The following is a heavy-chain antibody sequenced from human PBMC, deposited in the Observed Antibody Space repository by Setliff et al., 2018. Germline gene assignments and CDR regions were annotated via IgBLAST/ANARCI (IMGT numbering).Heavy chain of an antibody. CDR1: GGTFINYA. CDR2: IIPIFGTA. Sequence: PPASVKVSCKASGGTFINYAISWVRQAPGQGLEWMGGIIPIFGTANYAQKFQGRVTITADESTSTAYMELSSLRSEDTAAYYCARVSRTIVAARGFDYWGQGTLVTVSS. J-gene: IGHJ4*02. CDR3: ARVSRTIVAARGFDY. V-gene: IGHV1-69*13. D-gene: IGHD1-26*01.